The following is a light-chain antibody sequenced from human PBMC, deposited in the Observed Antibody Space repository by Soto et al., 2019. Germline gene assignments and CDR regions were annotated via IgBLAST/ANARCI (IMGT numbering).Light chain of an antibody. V-gene: IGKV1-33*01. J-gene: IGKJ4*01. CDR2: DAS. CDR1: HDVRRN. CDR3: QQYSSMLS. Sequence: DIQMTQSPSSLSASVGDRVTIACRSSHDVRRNLNWLQQKRGEAPKLLIYDASNLERGVPSRFSGSGSGTDFILTISSLQPEDVATYYCQQYSSMLSFGGGT.